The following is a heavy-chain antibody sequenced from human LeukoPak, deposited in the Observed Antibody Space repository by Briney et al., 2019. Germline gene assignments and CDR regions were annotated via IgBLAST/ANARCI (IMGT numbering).Heavy chain of an antibody. J-gene: IGHJ4*02. CDR3: VRDIYDDNN. D-gene: IGHD3-16*01. CDR2: IYDSGRA. Sequence: SETLSLTCVVSGGSISTGGYSWSWIRQPPGKTLEWIGYIYDSGRAYYNPSLKSRVTISMDTSSNHFSLKLRSVTAADTAVYYCVRDIYDDNNWGQGTLVTVSS. V-gene: IGHV4-30-4*07. CDR1: GGSISTGGYS.